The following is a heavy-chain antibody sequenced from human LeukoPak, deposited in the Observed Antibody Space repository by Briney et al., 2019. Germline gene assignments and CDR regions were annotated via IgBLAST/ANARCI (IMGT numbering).Heavy chain of an antibody. CDR3: AKNSEGDNGEYFDS. Sequence: GGSLRLSCVASGYTFTKYAMDWVRQAPGKGLDWVSSLTASGGGTYYADSVKGRFAISRDISKNTLFLQMNSLRVEDTAIYYCAKNSEGDNGEYFDSWAREPWSPSPQ. CDR1: GYTFTKYA. J-gene: IGHJ4*02. CDR2: LTASGGGT. V-gene: IGHV3-23*01. D-gene: IGHD4-17*01.